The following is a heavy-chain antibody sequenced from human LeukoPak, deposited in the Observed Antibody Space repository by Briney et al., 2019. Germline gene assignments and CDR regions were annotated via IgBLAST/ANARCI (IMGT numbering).Heavy chain of an antibody. CDR1: GFTFSSYA. CDR3: AKDPEAVAGILGPSGVFPSAHWFDP. Sequence: GGSLRLSCAASGFTFSSYAMHWVRQAPGKGLEWVTFIRYDGSNKYYTDSVKARFTISRDNTKNTLYLQMNSLRVDDTAVYYCAKDPEAVAGILGPSGVFPSAHWFDPWGQGTLVNVSS. CDR2: IRYDGSNK. D-gene: IGHD6-19*01. V-gene: IGHV3-30*02. J-gene: IGHJ5*02.